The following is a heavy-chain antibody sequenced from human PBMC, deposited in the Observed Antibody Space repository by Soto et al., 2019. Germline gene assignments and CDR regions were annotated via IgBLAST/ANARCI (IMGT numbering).Heavy chain of an antibody. CDR2: INTSGGST. CDR1: GYTFTSYY. Sequence: QVQLVQSGAEVKKPGASVKVSCKASGYTFTSYYMHWVRQAPGQGLEWMGIINTSGGSTYAQKFQGRVTMTRDTSTSTVYMELSSLRAEDTAVYYCARVYCSDGSCYSIDYWGQGTLVTVSS. CDR3: ARVYCSDGSCYSIDY. J-gene: IGHJ4*02. V-gene: IGHV1-46*03. D-gene: IGHD2-15*01.